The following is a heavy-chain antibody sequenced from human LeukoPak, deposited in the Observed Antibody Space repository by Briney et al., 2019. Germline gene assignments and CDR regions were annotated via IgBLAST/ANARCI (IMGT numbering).Heavy chain of an antibody. CDR3: SRRRPFYYDDSRYFFDY. Sequence: SETLSLTCAVDGGSVSSLNWWSWVRQPPGKGLGWIGETYHSGSTNYNPSRKSRVTISVDKSKNQFSLNLTSVTAADTALYYCSRRRPFYYDDSRYFFDYWGQGSLVTVSS. V-gene: IGHV4-4*02. D-gene: IGHD3-22*01. J-gene: IGHJ4*02. CDR1: GGSVSSLNW. CDR2: TYHSGST.